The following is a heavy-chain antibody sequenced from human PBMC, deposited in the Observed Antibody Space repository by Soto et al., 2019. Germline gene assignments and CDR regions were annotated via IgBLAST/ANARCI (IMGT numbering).Heavy chain of an antibody. Sequence: GGSLRLSCAASGFTFSSYAMSWVRQAPGKGLEWVSAISGSGGSTYYADSVKGRFTISRDNSKNTLYLQMNSLRAEDTAVYYCAKVGSYSSGWYGGAFDIWGQGTMVTVSS. D-gene: IGHD6-19*01. CDR3: AKVGSYSSGWYGGAFDI. J-gene: IGHJ3*02. CDR1: GFTFSSYA. V-gene: IGHV3-23*01. CDR2: ISGSGGST.